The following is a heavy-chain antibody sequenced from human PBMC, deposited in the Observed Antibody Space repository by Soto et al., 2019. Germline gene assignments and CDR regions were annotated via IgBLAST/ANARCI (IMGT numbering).Heavy chain of an antibody. CDR1: GFTFSNAW. CDR2: IKSKTDGGTT. V-gene: IGHV3-15*01. Sequence: PGGSLRLSCAASGFTFSNAWMSWVRQAPGKGLELVGRIKSKTDGGTTDYAAPVKGRFTISRDDSKNTLYLQMNSLKTEDTAVYFCTTGVTSRGMDVWGQGTTVTVSS. J-gene: IGHJ6*02. CDR3: TTGVTSRGMDV. D-gene: IGHD2-21*02.